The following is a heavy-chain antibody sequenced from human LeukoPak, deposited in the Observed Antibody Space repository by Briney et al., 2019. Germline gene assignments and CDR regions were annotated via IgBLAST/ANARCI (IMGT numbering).Heavy chain of an antibody. CDR3: ARWHYYDSSGYYGGYYFDY. Sequence: PGGSLRLSCAASGFTFDDYGMSWVRQAPGKGLEWVSGINWNGGSTGYADSVKGRFTISRDNAKNSLYLQMNSLRAEDTALYYCARWHYYDSSGYYGGYYFDYWVQGTLVTVSS. V-gene: IGHV3-20*04. CDR1: GFTFDDYG. J-gene: IGHJ4*02. D-gene: IGHD3-22*01. CDR2: INWNGGST.